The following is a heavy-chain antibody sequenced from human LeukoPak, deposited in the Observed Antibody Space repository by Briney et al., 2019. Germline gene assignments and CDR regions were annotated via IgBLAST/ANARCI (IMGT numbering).Heavy chain of an antibody. CDR1: GYTFTGYY. CDR3: AREPTKTHYYMDV. V-gene: IGHV1-2*06. CDR2: INPNSGGT. Sequence: ASVKVSCKASGYTFTGYYMHWVRQAPGQGLEWMGRINPNSGGTNYAQKFQGRVTMTRDTSISTAYMELSRLRSDDPAVDYCAREPTKTHYYMDVWGKGTTVTVSS. J-gene: IGHJ6*03.